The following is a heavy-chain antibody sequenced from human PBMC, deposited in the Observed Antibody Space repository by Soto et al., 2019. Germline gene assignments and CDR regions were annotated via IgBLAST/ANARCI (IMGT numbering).Heavy chain of an antibody. Sequence: PGGSLRLSCAASGFTFSSYSMNWVRQAPGKGLEWVSYISSSSTIYYADSVKGRFTISRDNAKNSLYLQMNSLRDEDTAVYYCAREGDGYSYALYYYGMDVWGPGTKVTVYS. CDR1: GFTFSSYS. CDR3: AREGDGYSYALYYYGMDV. V-gene: IGHV3-48*02. J-gene: IGHJ6*02. D-gene: IGHD5-18*01. CDR2: ISSSSTI.